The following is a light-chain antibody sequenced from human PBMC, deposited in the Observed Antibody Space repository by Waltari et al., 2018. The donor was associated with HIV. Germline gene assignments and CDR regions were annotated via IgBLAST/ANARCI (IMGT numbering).Light chain of an antibody. CDR2: DFS. Sequence: QSALTQPASVSGSPGQSITISCTGSSSDVGGYNYVSWYQQHPCKAPRLMIYDFSTRPSGVSDRFSGSKSGDTASLTISGLQAEDEADYYCESYTSTSVWVFGGGTRLTVL. CDR3: ESYTSTSVWV. V-gene: IGLV2-14*03. CDR1: SSDVGGYNY. J-gene: IGLJ3*02.